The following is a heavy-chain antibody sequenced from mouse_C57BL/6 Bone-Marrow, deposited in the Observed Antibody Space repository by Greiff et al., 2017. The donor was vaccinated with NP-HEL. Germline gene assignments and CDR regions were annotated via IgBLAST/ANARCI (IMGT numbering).Heavy chain of an antibody. CDR3: ARFHYDYPYYFDY. V-gene: IGHV2-9-1*01. D-gene: IGHD2-4*01. CDR1: GFSLTSYA. Sequence: VQRVESGPGLVAPSQSLSITCTVSGFSLTSYAISWVRQPPGKGLEWLGVIWTGGGTNYNSALKSRLSISKDNSKSQVFLKMNSLQTDDTARYYCARFHYDYPYYFDYWGQGTTLTVSS. CDR2: IWTGGGT. J-gene: IGHJ2*01.